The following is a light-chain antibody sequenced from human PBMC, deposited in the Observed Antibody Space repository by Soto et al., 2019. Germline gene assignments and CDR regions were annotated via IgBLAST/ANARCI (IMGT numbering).Light chain of an antibody. J-gene: IGKJ5*01. CDR1: QSLSSN. V-gene: IGKV3-15*01. CDR2: GAS. Sequence: EIVKTQSPATLSVSPGERATLSCRASQSLSSNLAWYQQKPGQAPRLLISGASTRATGIPARFSGSGSGTEFTLTISSLQSEDFAVYYCQHYNIWPPITFGQGTRLEIK. CDR3: QHYNIWPPIT.